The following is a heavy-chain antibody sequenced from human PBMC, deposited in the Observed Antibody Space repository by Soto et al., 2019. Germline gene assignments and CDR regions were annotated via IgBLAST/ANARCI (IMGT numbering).Heavy chain of an antibody. J-gene: IGHJ3*02. Sequence: GGSLRLSCAASGFTFSSYAMNWVRQAPGKGLEWVSAISGSGGSTYYADSVKGRFTISRDNSKNTLYLQMNSLRAEDTAVYYCAKAWREFSAFDIWGQGTMVTVSS. V-gene: IGHV3-23*01. CDR2: ISGSGGST. CDR3: AKAWREFSAFDI. CDR1: GFTFSSYA. D-gene: IGHD3-10*01.